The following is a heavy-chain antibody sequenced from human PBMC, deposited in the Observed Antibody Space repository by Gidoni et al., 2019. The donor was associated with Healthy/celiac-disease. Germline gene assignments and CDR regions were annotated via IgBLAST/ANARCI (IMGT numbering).Heavy chain of an antibody. V-gene: IGHV3-23*01. CDR1: GCTCRRYA. D-gene: IGHD6-13*01. CDR3: AKGHAAAVYDAFDI. Sequence: EVQLLEYGGGLVQPGGSRRLPWAALGCTCRRYAMGWVRQAPGKGLEWVSAIIGCGGSTSFAYSVTGRFTLSRDNSKNTLYLHMNSLRAEDTAVYYCAKGHAAAVYDAFDIWGQGTMVPVSS. CDR2: IIGCGGST. J-gene: IGHJ3*02.